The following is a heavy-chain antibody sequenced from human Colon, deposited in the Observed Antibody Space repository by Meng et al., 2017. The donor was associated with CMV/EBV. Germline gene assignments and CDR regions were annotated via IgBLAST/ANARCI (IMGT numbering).Heavy chain of an antibody. CDR2: IHPDDSNT. D-gene: IGHD3-10*01. J-gene: IGHJ3*01. Sequence: KVSCKVSGYRFTSYWIAWVRQRPGKGLEWMGMIHPDDSNTRYSPSLQGQVTISADESISTAYLQWSSLKASDTAMYYCASPPGGYDAYDLWGQGTMVTVSS. V-gene: IGHV5-51*01. CDR3: ASPPGGYDAYDL. CDR1: GYRFTSYW.